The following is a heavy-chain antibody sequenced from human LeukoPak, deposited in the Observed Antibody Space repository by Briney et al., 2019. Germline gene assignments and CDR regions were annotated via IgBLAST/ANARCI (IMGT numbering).Heavy chain of an antibody. CDR3: ARDIWDNSGYYTDY. CDR2: INWNGGST. CDR1: GFTVSSNY. V-gene: IGHV3-20*04. Sequence: GGSLRLSCAASGFTVSSNYMSWVRQAPGKGLEWVSGINWNGGSTGYADSVKGRFTISRDNSKNTLYLQMNNLRAEDTALYYCARDIWDNSGYYTDYWGQGTLVTVSS. D-gene: IGHD3-22*01. J-gene: IGHJ4*02.